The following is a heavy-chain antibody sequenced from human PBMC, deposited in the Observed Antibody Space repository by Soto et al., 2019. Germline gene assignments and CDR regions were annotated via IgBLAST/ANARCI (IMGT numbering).Heavy chain of an antibody. V-gene: IGHV1-18*01. CDR3: AREDCSSTSCYRSLGDYYYYYSMDV. CDR2: ISAYNGST. J-gene: IGHJ6*02. CDR1: GYTFTSYG. Sequence: GASVKVSCKASGYTFTSYGISWVRQAPGQGLEWMGWISAYNGSTNYAQKLQGRVTMTTDTSTSTAYMVLRSLRSGDTAVYYCAREDCSSTSCYRSLGDYYYYYSMDVWGQGTTVTVSS. D-gene: IGHD2-2*01.